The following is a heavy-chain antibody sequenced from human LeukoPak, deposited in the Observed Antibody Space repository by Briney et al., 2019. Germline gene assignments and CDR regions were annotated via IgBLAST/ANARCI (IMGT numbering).Heavy chain of an antibody. D-gene: IGHD3-10*01. CDR3: ARDSAHYYHLIDP. CDR2: IYTSGST. J-gene: IGHJ5*02. CDR1: GGSISSGSYY. V-gene: IGHV4-61*02. Sequence: PSQTLSLTCTVSGGSISSGSYYWSWIRQPAGKGLEWIGRIYTSGSTNYNPSLKSRVTISVDTSKNQFSLKLSSVTAADTAVYYCARDSAHYYHLIDPWGQGTLVTVSS.